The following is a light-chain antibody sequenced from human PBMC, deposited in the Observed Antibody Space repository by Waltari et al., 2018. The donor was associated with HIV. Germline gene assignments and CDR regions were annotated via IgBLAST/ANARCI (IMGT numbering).Light chain of an antibody. Sequence: QSALTQPASVSGSPGQSITISCTGSSRDVGSFNFVSWYQQYPGKAPKLVIFEVSKRPSGVSSRFSGSKSGNTASRTISGLQAEDEADYHCSSYRRDSTQVFGGGTKLTVL. V-gene: IGLV2-14*01. J-gene: IGLJ2*01. CDR2: EVS. CDR1: SRDVGSFNF. CDR3: SSYRRDSTQV.